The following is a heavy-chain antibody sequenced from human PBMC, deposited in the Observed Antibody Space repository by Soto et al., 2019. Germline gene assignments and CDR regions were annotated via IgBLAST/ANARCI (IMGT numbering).Heavy chain of an antibody. CDR2: IYYSGST. Sequence: SETLSLTCTVSGGSISSYYWSWIRQPPGKGLEWIGYIYYSGSTDYNPSLKSRVTISVDTSKNQFSLKLSSVTAADTAVYYCARLDGDEFFDYWGQGTLVTVS. CDR3: ARLDGDEFFDY. V-gene: IGHV4-59*01. CDR1: GGSISSYY. D-gene: IGHD4-17*01. J-gene: IGHJ4*02.